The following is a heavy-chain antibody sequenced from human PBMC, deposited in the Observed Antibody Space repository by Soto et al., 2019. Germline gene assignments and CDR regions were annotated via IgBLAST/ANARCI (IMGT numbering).Heavy chain of an antibody. CDR3: ASLSLIAVAGLDAFDI. V-gene: IGHV1-2*02. CDR2: INPNSGGT. D-gene: IGHD6-19*01. J-gene: IGHJ3*02. Sequence: ASVKVSCKASGYTFTGYYMHWVRQAPGQGLEWMGWINPNSGGTNYAQKFQGRVTMTRDTSISTAYMELSRLRSDDTAVYYCASLSLIAVAGLDAFDIWGQGXMVTV. CDR1: GYTFTGYY.